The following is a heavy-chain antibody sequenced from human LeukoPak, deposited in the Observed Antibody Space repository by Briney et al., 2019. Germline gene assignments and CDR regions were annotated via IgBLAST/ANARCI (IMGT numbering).Heavy chain of an antibody. J-gene: IGHJ4*02. D-gene: IGHD1-26*01. CDR2: IRYDGSYE. CDR1: GFTFSSYG. V-gene: IGHV3-30*02. CDR3: AKDVGYLGATWYYFDY. Sequence: GGSLRLSCAASGFTFSSYGMHWVRQAPGKGLEWVAFIRYDGSYEYYADSVKGRFTISRDNSKNTLYLQINGLRAEDTAVYYCAKDVGYLGATWYYFDYWGQGTLVTVSS.